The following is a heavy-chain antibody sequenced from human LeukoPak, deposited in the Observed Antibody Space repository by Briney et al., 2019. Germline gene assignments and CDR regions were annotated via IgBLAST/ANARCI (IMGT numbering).Heavy chain of an antibody. D-gene: IGHD3-9*01. CDR1: GGSFSGYY. V-gene: IGHV4-34*01. J-gene: IGHJ6*03. Sequence: SETLSLTCAVYGGSFSGYYWSWIRQPPGKGLEWIGSIYHSGSTYYNPSLKSRVTISVDTSKNQFSLKLSSVTAADTAVYYCASLGPIPTYYEILTGVKGYYYYMDVWGKGTTVTVSS. CDR3: ASLGPIPTYYEILTGVKGYYYYMDV. CDR2: IYHSGST.